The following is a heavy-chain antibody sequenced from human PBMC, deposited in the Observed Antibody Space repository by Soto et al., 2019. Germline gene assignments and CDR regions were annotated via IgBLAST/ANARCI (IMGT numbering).Heavy chain of an antibody. CDR2: ISGGGGTM. J-gene: IGHJ4*02. CDR1: GFTFNKYT. D-gene: IGHD1-26*01. Sequence: PGGSLRLSCAASGFTFNKYTMNWVRQAPGKGLEWLSYISGGGGTMFYADSVKGRVTISRDNAKNSLYLQMDSLRAEDTAVYYSARDKSGSYSIDYWGQGTLVTVSS. CDR3: ARDKSGSYSIDY. V-gene: IGHV3-48*04.